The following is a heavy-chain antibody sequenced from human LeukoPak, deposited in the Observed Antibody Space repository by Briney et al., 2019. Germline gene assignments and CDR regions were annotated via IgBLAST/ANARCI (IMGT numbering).Heavy chain of an antibody. CDR1: GFDFSGYS. Sequence: GGSLRLSCAASGFDFSGYSMTWVRQAPGKGLEWVASMTSSSTHIDYADSVKGRFTLSRDNAENSLYLQMHSLRVDDMAVYYCARVSVGQGGDHILFYMDVWGKGTTVTVSS. V-gene: IGHV3-21*01. D-gene: IGHD2/OR15-2a*01. CDR3: ARVSVGQGGDHILFYMDV. CDR2: MTSSSTHI. J-gene: IGHJ6*03.